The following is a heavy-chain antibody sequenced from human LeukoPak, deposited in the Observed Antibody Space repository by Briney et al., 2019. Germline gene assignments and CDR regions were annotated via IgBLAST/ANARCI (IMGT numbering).Heavy chain of an antibody. D-gene: IGHD3-10*01. J-gene: IGHJ4*02. CDR1: GFTFSSYA. CDR2: ISGGGTTT. CDR3: ARVGFREGQFFDY. V-gene: IGHV3-23*01. Sequence: PGGSLRLSCAASGFTFSSYAMRWVRQAPGKGLQWVSSISGGGTTTYYADSVRGRFTISRDNSKNTLFLQMSSLRAEDTAVYYCARVGFREGQFFDYWGQGTLVTVSS.